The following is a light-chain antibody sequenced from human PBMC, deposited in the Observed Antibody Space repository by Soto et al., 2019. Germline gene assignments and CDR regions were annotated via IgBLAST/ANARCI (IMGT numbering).Light chain of an antibody. V-gene: IGLV2-14*01. CDR1: SSDVGAYNY. J-gene: IGLJ3*02. Sequence: QSALTQPASVSGSPGQSITISCTGTSSDVGAYNYVSWYQQNPGKAPKLMIYEVSNRPSGVSNRFSGSKSGNTASLTISGLQDEDEADYYCSSYTSGSTGVFGGGTKLTVL. CDR3: SSYTSGSTGV. CDR2: EVS.